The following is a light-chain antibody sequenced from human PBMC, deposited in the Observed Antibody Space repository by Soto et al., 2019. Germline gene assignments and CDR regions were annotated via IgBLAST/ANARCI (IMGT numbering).Light chain of an antibody. J-gene: IGKJ5*01. CDR2: GES. CDR3: QQYGGSPSIT. CDR1: QSVSNY. V-gene: IGKV3-20*01. Sequence: EIVFTQSPGTLSLSPGERATLSCRASQSVSNYLAWYQQKPGQAPRLLIYGESRRATGIPDRFSGSGSGTDFTLAIRRLEPEDSAVYYCQQYGGSPSITFGQGTRLEIK.